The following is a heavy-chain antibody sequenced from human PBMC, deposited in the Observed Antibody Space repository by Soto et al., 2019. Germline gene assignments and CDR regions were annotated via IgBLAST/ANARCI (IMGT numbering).Heavy chain of an antibody. CDR1: GGTFSSYA. D-gene: IGHD6-19*01. CDR2: IIPIVGTV. CDR3: ARAVDPLGRHDAFDI. J-gene: IGHJ3*02. V-gene: IGHV1-69*01. Sequence: QVQLVQSGAEVKKPGSSVKVSCKASGGTFSSYAISWVRQAPGQGLEWMGGIIPIVGTVNYAQKFQGRVTITADESTSTDYMELSSLRSEDTAVYYCARAVDPLGRHDAFDIWGQGTMVTVSS.